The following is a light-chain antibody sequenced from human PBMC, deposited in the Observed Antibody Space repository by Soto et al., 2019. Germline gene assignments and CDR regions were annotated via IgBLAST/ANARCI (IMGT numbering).Light chain of an antibody. CDR1: QSVRSY. CDR2: DAS. CDR3: QQRSNWPLLT. V-gene: IGKV3-11*01. Sequence: NVFTHSPATPSFSSGGKATPSCRARQSVRSYLAWYQQKPGLTPRLLIYDASNRATGIPARFSGSGSGTDFTLTISSLEPEDFAVYYCQQRSNWPLLTFGQGTRLEIK. J-gene: IGKJ5*01.